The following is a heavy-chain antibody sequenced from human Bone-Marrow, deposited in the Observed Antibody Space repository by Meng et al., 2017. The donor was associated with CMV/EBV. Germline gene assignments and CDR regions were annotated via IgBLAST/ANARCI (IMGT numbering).Heavy chain of an antibody. CDR1: GFTFSSYA. Sequence: GESLKISCAASGFTFSSYAMHWVRQAPGKGLEWVSVIYSGGSTYYADSVKGRFTISRDNSKNTLYLQMNSLRAEDTAVYYCARWEPPYYWGQGTLVTVSS. D-gene: IGHD1-26*01. CDR3: ARWEPPYY. V-gene: IGHV3-53*01. J-gene: IGHJ4*02. CDR2: IYSGGST.